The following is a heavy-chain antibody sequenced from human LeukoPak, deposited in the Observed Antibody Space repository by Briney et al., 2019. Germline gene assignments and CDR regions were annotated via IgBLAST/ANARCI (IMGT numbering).Heavy chain of an antibody. Sequence: GGSLRLSCAASGFTFSSYSMNWVRQAPGKGLEWVANIKEDGSEKYYVDFVKGRFTISRDNANNSLFLQMNSLRAEDTAVYYCAKDEGSGWYYFDYWGQGTLVTVSS. D-gene: IGHD6-19*01. CDR3: AKDEGSGWYYFDY. J-gene: IGHJ4*02. CDR2: IKEDGSEK. CDR1: GFTFSSYS. V-gene: IGHV3-7*03.